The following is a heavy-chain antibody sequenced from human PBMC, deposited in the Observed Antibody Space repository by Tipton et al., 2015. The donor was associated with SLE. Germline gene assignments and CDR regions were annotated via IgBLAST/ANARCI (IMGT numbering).Heavy chain of an antibody. V-gene: IGHV4-39*07. CDR3: ARSTDQNWFDP. CDR2: FYYGKST. J-gene: IGHJ5*02. Sequence: TLSLTCTVSGGSISSSSFYWGWIRQPPGKGLEWIGSFYYGKSTFYNPSLESRVTISLDTSKNQFSLKLNSVTAADTAVYYCARSTDQNWFDPWGQGTLVTVSS. CDR1: GGSISSSSFY. D-gene: IGHD2-2*01.